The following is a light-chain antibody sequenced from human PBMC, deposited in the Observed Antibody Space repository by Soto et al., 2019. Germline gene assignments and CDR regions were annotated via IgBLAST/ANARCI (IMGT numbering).Light chain of an antibody. V-gene: IGKV1-39*01. J-gene: IGKJ1*01. Sequence: QSTQPPSSLSASVGDRVTITCRAGQSINSYLNWYQQKPGKAPKLLIYAASSLRSGVPSRFSGSGSGTDFTLTIRSLQPEDFATYYCQQSYTTPPVWPFGQGTK. CDR2: AAS. CDR3: QQSYTTPPVWP. CDR1: QSINSY.